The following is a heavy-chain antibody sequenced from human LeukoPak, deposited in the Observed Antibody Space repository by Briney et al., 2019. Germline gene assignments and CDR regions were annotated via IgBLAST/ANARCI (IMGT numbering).Heavy chain of an antibody. J-gene: IGHJ3*02. V-gene: IGHV1-69*02. Sequence: AASVKVSCKASGGTFSSYTISWVRQAPGQGLEWMGRIIPILGIANYAQKFQGRVTITADKSTSTAYMELSSLRSEDTAVYYCAMSLTAYSSGWYGFSCAFDIWGQGTMVTVSS. CDR3: AMSLTAYSSGWYGFSCAFDI. CDR2: IIPILGIA. CDR1: GGTFSSYT. D-gene: IGHD6-19*01.